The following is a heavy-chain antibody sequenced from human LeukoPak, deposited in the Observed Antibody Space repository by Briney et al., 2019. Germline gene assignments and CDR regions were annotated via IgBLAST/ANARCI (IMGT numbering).Heavy chain of an antibody. CDR3: ARDNPRGTFYFDY. CDR1: GYTFTNYD. Sequence: ASVKVSCKCSGYTFTNYDVNWVRQATGQGPEWMGWMNPSSGNTGYAQKFQGRVTMTRDTSISTAYMELSSLTSEDTAVYFCARDNPRGTFYFDYWGQGTLVTVSS. D-gene: IGHD1-14*01. CDR2: MNPSSGNT. V-gene: IGHV1-8*01. J-gene: IGHJ4*02.